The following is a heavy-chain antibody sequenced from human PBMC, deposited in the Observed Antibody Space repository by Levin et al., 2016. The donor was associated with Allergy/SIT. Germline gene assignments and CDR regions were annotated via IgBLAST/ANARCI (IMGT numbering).Heavy chain of an antibody. CDR2: VKSKTDGGTT. V-gene: IGHV3-15*01. CDR1: GFTFSNAW. J-gene: IGHJ3*02. D-gene: IGHD3-10*01. Sequence: GESLKISCAASGFTFSNAWMNWVRQPPGKGLEWVARVKSKTDGGTTDYTEPVEGRFTMSRDDSANTLYLQMNSLKTDDTALYYCTTDLWLGREAVDIWGQGTMVTVSS. CDR3: TTDLWLGREAVDI.